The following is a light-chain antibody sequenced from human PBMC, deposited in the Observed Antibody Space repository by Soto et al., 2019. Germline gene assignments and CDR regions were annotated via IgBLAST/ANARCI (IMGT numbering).Light chain of an antibody. CDR2: AAS. CDR1: QSISTF. V-gene: IGKV1-39*01. J-gene: IGKJ1*01. Sequence: DIQMTQSPSSLSASVGDRVSVTCRASQSISTFLNWYQQRPGEAPKLLIYAASRLQSGVPSRFRGSGSGADFTLTIGSLQPEDFATYYCQQSYTTPRTFGQGTKVEVK. CDR3: QQSYTTPRT.